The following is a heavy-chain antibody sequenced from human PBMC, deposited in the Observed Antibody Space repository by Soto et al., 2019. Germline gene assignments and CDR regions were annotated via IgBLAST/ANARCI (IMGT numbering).Heavy chain of an antibody. CDR1: GFTFSDYY. CDR3: ARASTLWFGELLYRNAFDI. J-gene: IGHJ3*02. D-gene: IGHD3-10*01. CDR2: ISSSGSTI. Sequence: PGGSLRLSCAASGFTFSDYYMSWIRQAPGKGLEWVSYISSSGSTIYYADSVKGRFTISRDNAKNSLYLQMNSLRAEDTAVYYRARASTLWFGELLYRNAFDIWGQGTMVTVSS. V-gene: IGHV3-11*01.